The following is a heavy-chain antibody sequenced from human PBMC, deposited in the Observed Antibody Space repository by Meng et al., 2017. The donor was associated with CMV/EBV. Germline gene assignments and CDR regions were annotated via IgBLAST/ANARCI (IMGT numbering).Heavy chain of an antibody. CDR3: ARGMRYCSSTSCRRNKNAEYFQH. J-gene: IGHJ1*01. Sequence: SETLSLTCAVYGGSFGGYYWSWIRQPPGKGLEWIGEINHSGSTNYNPSLKSRVTISVDTSKNQFSLKLSSVTAADTAVYYCARGMRYCSSTSCRRNKNAEYFQHWGQGTLVTVSS. V-gene: IGHV4-34*01. CDR1: GGSFGGYY. D-gene: IGHD2-2*01. CDR2: INHSGST.